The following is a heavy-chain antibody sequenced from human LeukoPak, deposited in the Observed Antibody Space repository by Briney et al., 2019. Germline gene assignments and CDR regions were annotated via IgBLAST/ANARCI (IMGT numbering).Heavy chain of an antibody. CDR2: ISNSGSTI. CDR1: GFTFSTYE. CDR3: ARGGYVWGNYRLDYFDY. D-gene: IGHD3-16*02. J-gene: IGHJ4*02. V-gene: IGHV3-48*03. Sequence: GGSLRLSCAASGFTFSTYEMNWVRQAPGKGLEWFAYISNSGSTIYYVDSVKGRFTISRDNAKNSLYLQMSSLGAEDTAVYYCARGGYVWGNYRLDYFDYWGQGTLVTVSS.